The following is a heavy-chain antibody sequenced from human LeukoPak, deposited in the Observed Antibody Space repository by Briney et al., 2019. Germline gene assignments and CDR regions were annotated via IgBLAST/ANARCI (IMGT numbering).Heavy chain of an antibody. CDR2: ISGSGGST. Sequence: GGSLRLSCAASGFTFSSYGMSWVRQPPGKGLEWVSAISGSGGSTYYADSVKGRFTISRDNSKNTLYLQMNSLRAEDTAIYYCATLYGSSRGAFDYWGQGTLVTVSS. V-gene: IGHV3-23*01. CDR1: GFTFSSYG. CDR3: ATLYGSSRGAFDY. D-gene: IGHD3-10*01. J-gene: IGHJ4*02.